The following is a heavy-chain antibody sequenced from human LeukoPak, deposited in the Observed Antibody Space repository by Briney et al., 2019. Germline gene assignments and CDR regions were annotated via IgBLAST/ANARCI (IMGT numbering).Heavy chain of an antibody. J-gene: IGHJ5*02. D-gene: IGHD2-2*01. CDR2: IYHSGST. Sequence: PSETLSLTCAVSGYSISSGYYWGWIRQPPGKGLEWIGSIYHSGSTYYNPSLKSRVTISVDTSKNQFSLKLSSVTAADTAVYYCARHIVLVPAATQRFDPWGQGTLVTVSS. CDR1: GYSISSGYY. CDR3: ARHIVLVPAATQRFDP. V-gene: IGHV4-38-2*01.